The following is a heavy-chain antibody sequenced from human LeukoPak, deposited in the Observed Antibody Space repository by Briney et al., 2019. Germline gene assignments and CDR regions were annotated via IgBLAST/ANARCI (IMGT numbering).Heavy chain of an antibody. J-gene: IGHJ6*03. CDR3: AREVNPMDV. CDR1: VYTFTSYD. CDR2: MNPNSGST. Sequence: GASVTVSFMASVYTFTSYDINWVRQATGQGLEWMGWMNPNSGSTGYAQKLQGRVNMTRNTSISTAYMELSSLRSEDTAVYYCAREVNPMDVWAKGTTVSVSS. V-gene: IGHV1-8*01. D-gene: IGHD4-23*01.